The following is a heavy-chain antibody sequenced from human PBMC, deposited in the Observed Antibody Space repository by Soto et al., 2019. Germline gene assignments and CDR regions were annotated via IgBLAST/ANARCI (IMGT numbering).Heavy chain of an antibody. J-gene: IGHJ3*02. D-gene: IGHD2-21*02. Sequence: AETLSLTCTVSGGSTSIYYWSWIRQPPGKGLEWIGYIYYSGTTNYNPSLKSRVTISVDTSKNQFSLKLSSVTAADTAVYYCASTHIVVVTDAFDIWGQGTMVTVSS. V-gene: IGHV4-59*01. CDR1: GGSTSIYY. CDR3: ASTHIVVVTDAFDI. CDR2: IYYSGTT.